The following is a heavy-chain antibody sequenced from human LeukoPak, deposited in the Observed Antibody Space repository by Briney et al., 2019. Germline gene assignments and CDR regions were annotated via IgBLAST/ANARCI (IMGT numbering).Heavy chain of an antibody. Sequence: KPSETLSLTCTVSGGSMSSYCWSWIRQPPGRGLEYVGYIYYSGSTIYNPSLESRVTMSIATSRIHFSLKVRFVTAADTAVYYCARHPADYGDDGEPNHFYMDVWGKGTTVTVSS. J-gene: IGHJ6*03. V-gene: IGHV4-59*08. D-gene: IGHD4-17*01. CDR2: IYYSGST. CDR3: ARHPADYGDDGEPNHFYMDV. CDR1: GGSMSSYC.